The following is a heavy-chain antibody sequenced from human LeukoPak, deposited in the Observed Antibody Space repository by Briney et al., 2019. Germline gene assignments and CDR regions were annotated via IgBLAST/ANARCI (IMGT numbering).Heavy chain of an antibody. V-gene: IGHV4-31*03. CDR1: GGSISSGGYY. CDR3: ARDSLHYYFDY. Sequence: PSETLSLTCTVSGGSISSGGYYWSWIRQHPGKGLEWIGYIYYSGSTYYNRSLKSRVTISVDTSKNQFSLKLSSVTAADTAVYYCARDSLHYYFDYWGQGTLVTVSS. J-gene: IGHJ4*02. CDR2: IYYSGST.